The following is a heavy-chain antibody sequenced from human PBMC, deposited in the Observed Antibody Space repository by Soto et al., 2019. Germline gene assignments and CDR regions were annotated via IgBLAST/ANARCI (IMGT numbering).Heavy chain of an antibody. V-gene: IGHV1-69*17. D-gene: IGHD3-16*01. CDR2: IIPIIGVT. J-gene: IGHJ4*02. CDR1: GDTFNSYV. CDR3: ARESLGAKGADH. Sequence: QVQLVQSGAEVKRPGSSVKVSCESSGDTFNSYVISWVRQAPGQGLEWMGGIIPIIGVTHYAQKFQGRVTSSARSSTGTAYMELTNLGFEDTALYYCARESLGAKGADHWGQGTLVTDSS.